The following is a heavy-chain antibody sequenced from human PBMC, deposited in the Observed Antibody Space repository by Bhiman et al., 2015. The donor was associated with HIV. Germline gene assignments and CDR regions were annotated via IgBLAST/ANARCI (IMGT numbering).Heavy chain of an antibody. J-gene: IGHJ3*02. CDR2: ISSSGTYI. CDR3: ARSNYLGAYDI. D-gene: IGHD1-7*01. Sequence: EVQLVESGGGLVKPGGSLRLSCAASGFTFSSYSMNWVRQAPGKGLQWVSSISSSGTYIYYGDSMKGRFTISGDNAKNSLYLQMNSLRAEDTAVYYCARSNYLGAYDIWGQGTMVTVSS. CDR1: GFTFSSYS. V-gene: IGHV3-21*01.